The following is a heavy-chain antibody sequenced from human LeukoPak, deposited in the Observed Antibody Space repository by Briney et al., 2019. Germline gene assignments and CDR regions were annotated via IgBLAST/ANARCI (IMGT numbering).Heavy chain of an antibody. CDR3: ARRYSGSFHDH. J-gene: IGHJ4*02. Sequence: AGGSLRLSCAASGFTVSSNYLSWVRQAPGKGLERVSVIYSGGNTYYADSVKGRFTISRDNSKNTLYLQMNSLRAEDTAVYFCARRYSGSFHDHWGQGTLVTVSS. V-gene: IGHV3-53*01. D-gene: IGHD1-26*01. CDR1: GFTVSSNY. CDR2: IYSGGNT.